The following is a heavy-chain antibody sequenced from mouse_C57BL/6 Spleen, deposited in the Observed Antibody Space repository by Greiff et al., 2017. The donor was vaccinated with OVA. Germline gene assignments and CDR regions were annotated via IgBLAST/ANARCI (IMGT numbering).Heavy chain of an antibody. Sequence: QVQLQQSGAELVRPGTSVKVSCKASGYAFTNYLIEWVKQRPGQGLEWIGVINPGSGGTNYNEKFKGKATLTADKSSSTAYMQLSSLTSEDSAVYFCARWGDYDVGGMDYWGQGTSVTVSS. CDR1: GYAFTNYL. J-gene: IGHJ4*01. V-gene: IGHV1-54*01. D-gene: IGHD2-4*01. CDR3: ARWGDYDVGGMDY. CDR2: INPGSGGT.